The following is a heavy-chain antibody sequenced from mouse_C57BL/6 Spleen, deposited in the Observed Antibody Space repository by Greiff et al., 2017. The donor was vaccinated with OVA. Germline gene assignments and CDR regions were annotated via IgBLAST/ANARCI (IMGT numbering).Heavy chain of an antibody. V-gene: IGHV1-85*01. D-gene: IGHD2-4*01. Sequence: VQLQQSGPELVKPGASVKLSCKASGYTFTSYDINWVKQRPGQGLEWIGWIYPRDGSTTYNEKFKGKATLTVDTSSSTAYMELHSLTSEDSAVYFCARSDDYDSYFDYWGQGTTLTVSS. CDR1: GYTFTSYD. CDR2: IYPRDGST. J-gene: IGHJ2*01. CDR3: ARSDDYDSYFDY.